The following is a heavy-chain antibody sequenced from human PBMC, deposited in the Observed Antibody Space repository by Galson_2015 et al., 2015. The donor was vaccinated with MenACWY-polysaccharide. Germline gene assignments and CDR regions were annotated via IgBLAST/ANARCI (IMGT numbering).Heavy chain of an antibody. CDR3: ARDVWVRLNYDFWSGYYAA. Sequence: SLRLSCAASGFIFSDYWMSWVRQAPGKGLEWVANIKQDGSDKYYVGSVKGRFTISRDNAKNSLYLQMNSLRAEDTAVYFCARDVWVRLNYDFWSGYYAAWGQGTLVTVSS. V-gene: IGHV3-7*01. J-gene: IGHJ5*02. CDR2: IKQDGSDK. CDR1: GFIFSDYW. D-gene: IGHD3-3*01.